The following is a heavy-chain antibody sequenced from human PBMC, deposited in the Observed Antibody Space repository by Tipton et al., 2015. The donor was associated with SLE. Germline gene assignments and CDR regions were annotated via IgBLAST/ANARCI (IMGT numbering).Heavy chain of an antibody. CDR2: IYYSGTT. CDR3: ARLGQLANVGGSTYYHPLDV. Sequence: TLSLTCTVSRGSLSISHYYSGWVRQSPGKGLEWVGTIYYSGTTYYNPSLVGRVSISLDTSKNQFSLKVTSVTAADTAVYYCARLGQLANVGGSTYYHPLDVWGQGTTVTVSS. D-gene: IGHD6-6*01. J-gene: IGHJ6*02. CDR1: RGSLSISHYY. V-gene: IGHV4-39*07.